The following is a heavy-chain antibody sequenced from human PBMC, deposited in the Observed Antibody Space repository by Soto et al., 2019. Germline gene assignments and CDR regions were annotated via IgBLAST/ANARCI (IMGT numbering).Heavy chain of an antibody. V-gene: IGHV3-9*01. CDR2: ISWNSGSI. J-gene: IGHJ4*02. Sequence: SLKISCAASGFTFDDYAMHWVRQAPGKGLEWVSGISWNSGSIGYADSVKDRFTISRDNAKNSLYLQMNSLRAEDTALYYCAKDMRPLDWYYFDYWGQGTLVTVSS. CDR3: AKDMRPLDWYYFDY. CDR1: GFTFDDYA. D-gene: IGHD2-21*01.